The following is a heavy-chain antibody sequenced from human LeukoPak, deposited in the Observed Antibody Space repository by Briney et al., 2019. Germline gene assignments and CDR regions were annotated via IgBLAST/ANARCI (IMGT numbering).Heavy chain of an antibody. CDR3: ARVGCTGGSCLAYNYYAMDV. CDR2: ICYDGSDK. J-gene: IGHJ6*02. V-gene: IGHV3-33*01. CDR1: GFTFNTYG. Sequence: QPGRSLRLSCAASGFTFNTYGMNWVRQAPGKGLEWVAIICYDGSDKYYAEPVKGRFTISRDNSKNTLYLQVNSLRAEDTAVYYCARVGCTGGSCLAYNYYAMDVWGQGTTVTVSS. D-gene: IGHD2-15*01.